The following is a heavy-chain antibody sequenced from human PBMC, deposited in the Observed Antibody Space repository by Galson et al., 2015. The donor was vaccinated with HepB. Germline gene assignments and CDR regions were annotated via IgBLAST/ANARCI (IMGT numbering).Heavy chain of an antibody. J-gene: IGHJ1*01. CDR1: GGSISSSSYY. V-gene: IGHV4-39*07. Sequence: LSLTCTVSGGSISSSSYYWGWIRQPPGKGLEWIGSIYYSGSTYYNPSLKSRVTISVDTSKNQFSLKLSSVTAADTAVYYCARESLNLRYFQHWGQGTLVTVSS. CDR2: IYYSGST. CDR3: ARESLNLRYFQH.